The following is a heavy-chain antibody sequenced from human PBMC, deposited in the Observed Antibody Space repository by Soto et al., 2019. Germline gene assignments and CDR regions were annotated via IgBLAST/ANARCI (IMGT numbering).Heavy chain of an antibody. D-gene: IGHD1-26*01. V-gene: IGHV1-18*01. Sequence: QVQLVQSGAEVKKPGASVTVSCQASGFTFNTYVITWVRQAPGQGLEWLGGISIYYVNTNYAQKGQGKATMNTRKDPSTAYMDQRSLPPDDKAAYYCARGGSGGSRTFDYWGQGTLVTVSS. CDR1: GFTFNTYV. J-gene: IGHJ4*02. CDR3: ARGGSGGSRTFDY. CDR2: ISIYYVNT.